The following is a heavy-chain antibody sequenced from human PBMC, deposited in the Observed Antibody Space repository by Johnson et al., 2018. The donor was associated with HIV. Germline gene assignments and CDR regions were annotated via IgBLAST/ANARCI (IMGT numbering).Heavy chain of an antibody. CDR2: ISYDGSNK. CDR1: AFTFSTYW. J-gene: IGHJ3*02. CDR3: ARDSEHGLAWGWAFDI. Sequence: QVQLVESGGGLVQPGGSLRLSCAASAFTFSTYWMNWVRQAPGKGLEWVAVISYDGSNKYYVDSVKGRFIISRDNSKNTLYLQMTSLRTEDTAVFYCARDSEHGLAWGWAFDIWGQGTMVTVSS. V-gene: IGHV3-30-3*01. D-gene: IGHD6-19*01.